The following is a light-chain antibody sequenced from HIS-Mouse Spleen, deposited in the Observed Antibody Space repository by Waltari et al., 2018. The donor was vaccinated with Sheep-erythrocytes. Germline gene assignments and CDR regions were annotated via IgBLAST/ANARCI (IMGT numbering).Light chain of an antibody. V-gene: IGLV2-23*01. J-gene: IGLJ3*02. Sequence: QSALTQPASVSGSPGQAITISCTGTSSDVGRYNLVCCYQQHPGKAPKLMIYEGSKRPSGVSNRFSGSKSGNTASLTISGLQAEDEADYYCCSYAGSSTPWVFGGGTKLTVL. CDR3: CSYAGSSTPWV. CDR2: EGS. CDR1: SSDVGRYNL.